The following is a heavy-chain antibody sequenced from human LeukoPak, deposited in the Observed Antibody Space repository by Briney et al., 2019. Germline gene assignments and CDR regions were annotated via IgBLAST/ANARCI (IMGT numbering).Heavy chain of an antibody. CDR1: GFIFSGYT. J-gene: IGHJ2*01. V-gene: IGHV3-7*01. Sequence: GGSLRLSCAASGFIFSGYTMNWVRQAPGKGLEWVANIKQDGSEKYYVDSVKGRFTISRDNAKNSLYLQMNSLRAKDTAVYYCARVVAGDFWSGYRWYFDLWGRGTLVTVSS. CDR3: ARVVAGDFWSGYRWYFDL. D-gene: IGHD3-3*01. CDR2: IKQDGSEK.